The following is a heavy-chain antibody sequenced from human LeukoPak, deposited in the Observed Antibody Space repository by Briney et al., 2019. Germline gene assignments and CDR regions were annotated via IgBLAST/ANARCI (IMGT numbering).Heavy chain of an antibody. CDR2: IIPIFGTA. J-gene: IGHJ6*03. CDR3: ARGRRSYGYYYMDV. Sequence: ASVKVSCKASGCTFISYAISWVRQAPGQGLAWMGGIIPIFGTANYAQKFQGRVTITADESTSTAYMELSSLRSEDTAVYYCARGRRSYGYYYMDVWGKGTTVTVSS. V-gene: IGHV1-69*13. D-gene: IGHD1-26*01. CDR1: GCTFISYA.